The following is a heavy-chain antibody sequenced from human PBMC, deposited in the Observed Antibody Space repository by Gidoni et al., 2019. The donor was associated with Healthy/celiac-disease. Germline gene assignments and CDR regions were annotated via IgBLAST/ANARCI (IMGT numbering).Heavy chain of an antibody. CDR3: ARGRYSYGLYYYYYGMDV. V-gene: IGHV1-69*01. D-gene: IGHD5-18*01. J-gene: IGHJ6*02. Sequence: QVQLVQSGAEVKKPGSSVKVSCKVSGGTFSSYAISWVRQAPGQGLEWMGGIIPIFGTANYAQKFQGRVTITADESTSTAYMELSSLRSEDTAVYYCARGRYSYGLYYYYYGMDVWGQGTTVTVSS. CDR2: IIPIFGTA. CDR1: GGTFSSYA.